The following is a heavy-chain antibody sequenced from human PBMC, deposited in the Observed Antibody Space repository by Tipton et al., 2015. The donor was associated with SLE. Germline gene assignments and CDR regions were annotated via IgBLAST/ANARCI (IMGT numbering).Heavy chain of an antibody. V-gene: IGHV4-59*01. J-gene: IGHJ3*02. Sequence: TLSLTCTVSGGSISSYYWSWIRQPPGKGLEWIGYIYYSGSTNYNPSLKSRVTISVDTSKNQFSLKLSSVTAADTAVYYCAREKMDYYDSSGSNDAFDIWGQGTMVTVSS. CDR3: AREKMDYYDSSGSNDAFDI. D-gene: IGHD3-22*01. CDR1: GGSISSYY. CDR2: IYYSGST.